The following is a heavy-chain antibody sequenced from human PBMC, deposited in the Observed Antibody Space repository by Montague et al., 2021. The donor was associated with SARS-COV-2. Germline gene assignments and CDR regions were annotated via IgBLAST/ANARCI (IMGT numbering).Heavy chain of an antibody. J-gene: IGHJ4*02. Sequence: SETLSLTCTVSGGSISSYYWSWIRQPPGKGLEWIGYMYCSGSTNYNPSLKSRVTLSVDTPKNQFSLKLSSVTAADTAVYYCARDFDYWGQGTLVTVSS. CDR3: ARDFDY. CDR1: GGSISSYY. CDR2: MYCSGST. V-gene: IGHV4-59*13.